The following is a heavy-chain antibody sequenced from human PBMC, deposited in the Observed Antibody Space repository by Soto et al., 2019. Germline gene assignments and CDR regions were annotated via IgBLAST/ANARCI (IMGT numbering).Heavy chain of an antibody. CDR1: GFTFSSYA. CDR3: ARDVGGSSWTLGSTRILDP. D-gene: IGHD6-13*01. V-gene: IGHV3-30-3*01. CDR2: ISYDGSNK. Sequence: GSLRLSCAASGFTFSSYAMHWVRQAPGKGLEWVAVISYDGSNKYYADSVKGRFTISRDNSKNTLYLQMNSLRAEDTAVYYCARDVGGSSWTLGSTRILDPWGQGTLVTVSS. J-gene: IGHJ5*02.